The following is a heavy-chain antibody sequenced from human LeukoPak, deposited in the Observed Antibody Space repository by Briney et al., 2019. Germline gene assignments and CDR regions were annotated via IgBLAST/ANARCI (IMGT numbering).Heavy chain of an antibody. CDR2: INPNSGGT. Sequence: ASVKVSCKASGYTFTGYYMHWVRQAPGQGLEWMGRINPNSGGTNYAQKFQGRVTMTRDTSISTAYMELSRLRSDDTAVYYCARVFGYYDYVWGSYRYTRHDYWGQGTLVTVSS. V-gene: IGHV1-2*06. CDR3: ARVFGYYDYVWGSYRYTRHDY. J-gene: IGHJ4*02. D-gene: IGHD3-16*02. CDR1: GYTFTGYY.